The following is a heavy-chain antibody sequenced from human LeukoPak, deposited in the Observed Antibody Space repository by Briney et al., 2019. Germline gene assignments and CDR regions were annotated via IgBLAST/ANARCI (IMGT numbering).Heavy chain of an antibody. CDR1: GSTVSSNY. D-gene: IGHD4-23*01. Sequence: GGSLRLSCAAPGSTVSSNYMSWVRQAPGKGLEWVSVIYNNGNTYYADSVKGRFTISRDNSKNTLYLQMKSLRAEDTAVYYCAREVTGGNPFDYWGQGTLVTVSS. V-gene: IGHV3-53*01. CDR2: IYNNGNT. J-gene: IGHJ4*02. CDR3: AREVTGGNPFDY.